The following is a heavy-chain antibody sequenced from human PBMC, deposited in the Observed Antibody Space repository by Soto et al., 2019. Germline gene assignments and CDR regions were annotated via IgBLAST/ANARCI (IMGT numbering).Heavy chain of an antibody. CDR1: GYTFTSYG. Sequence: QVQLVQSGAEVKKPGASVKVSCKASGYTFTSYGISWVRQAPGQGLEWMGWITAYNGNTNYAQKLQGRVTMTTDTSTSTAYMELRSLRSDDTAVYYCARSPKYYYGSGIQNWFDPWGQGTLVTVSS. J-gene: IGHJ5*02. V-gene: IGHV1-18*01. CDR2: ITAYNGNT. D-gene: IGHD3-10*01. CDR3: ARSPKYYYGSGIQNWFDP.